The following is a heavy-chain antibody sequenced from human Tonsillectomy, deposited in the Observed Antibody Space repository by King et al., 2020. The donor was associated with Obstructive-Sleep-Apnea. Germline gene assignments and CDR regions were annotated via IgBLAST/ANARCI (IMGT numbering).Heavy chain of an antibody. CDR3: AREGFLQGFDY. Sequence: VQLQESGPGLVKPSGTLSLTCAVSGGSISSDLWCSWVRQAPGKGLEWIGEIFQSGRTNYNPSLNRRVTISIDKSKNPFPLKRNSVPVADTAVYYCAREGFLQGFDYWGQGTLVTVSS. CDR2: IFQSGRT. J-gene: IGHJ4*02. V-gene: IGHV4-4*02. CDR1: GGSISSDLW.